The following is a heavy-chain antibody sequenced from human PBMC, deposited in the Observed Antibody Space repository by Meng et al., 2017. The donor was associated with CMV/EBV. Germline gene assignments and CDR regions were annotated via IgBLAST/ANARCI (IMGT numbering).Heavy chain of an antibody. CDR2: TYYRSKWYN. Sequence: HVQPPHAGPGLVKPSQTLSPTCAIPGDSVSSNSAAWNWIRQSPSRGLEWLGRTYYRSKWYNDYAVSVKSRITINPDTSKNQFSLQPNSVTPEDTAVYYCARDPHSSSWYGWFDPWGQGTLVTVSS. CDR3: ARDPHSSSWYGWFDP. J-gene: IGHJ5*02. CDR1: GDSVSSNSAA. D-gene: IGHD6-13*01. V-gene: IGHV6-1*01.